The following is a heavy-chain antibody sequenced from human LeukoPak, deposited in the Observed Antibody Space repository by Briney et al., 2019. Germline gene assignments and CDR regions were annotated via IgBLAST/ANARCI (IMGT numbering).Heavy chain of an antibody. V-gene: IGHV3-64*01. D-gene: IGHD6-6*01. CDR1: GFTFSSYA. Sequence: TGGSLRLSCAASGFTFSSYAMHWVRQAPGKGLEYVSAISSNGGSTYYANSVKGRFTISRDNSKNTLYLQMNSLRAEDTAVYYCAKTPYGGPSDAFDIWGQGAMVTVSS. J-gene: IGHJ3*02. CDR2: ISSNGGST. CDR3: AKTPYGGPSDAFDI.